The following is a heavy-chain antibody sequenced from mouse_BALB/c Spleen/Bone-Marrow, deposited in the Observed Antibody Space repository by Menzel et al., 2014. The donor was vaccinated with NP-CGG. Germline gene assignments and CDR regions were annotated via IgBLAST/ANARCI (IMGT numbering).Heavy chain of an antibody. CDR1: GYTFTDYA. Sequence: VQLQQSGPELVRPGVSVKISCKGSGYTFTDYAMHWVKQSHAKSLGWIGVISTYSGNTNYNQKFKGKATMTVDKSSSTAYMELARLTSEDSAIYYCASPIYYGNYEGFAYWGQGTLVTVSA. V-gene: IGHV1-67*01. CDR2: ISTYSGNT. CDR3: ASPIYYGNYEGFAY. D-gene: IGHD2-1*01. J-gene: IGHJ3*01.